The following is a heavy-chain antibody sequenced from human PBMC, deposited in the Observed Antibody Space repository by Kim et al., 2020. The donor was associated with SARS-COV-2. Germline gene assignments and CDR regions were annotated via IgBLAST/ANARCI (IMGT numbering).Heavy chain of an antibody. Sequence: GGSLRLSCAASGFTFSSYSMNWVRQAPGKGLEWVSSISSSSSYIYYADSVKGRFTISRDNAKNSLYLQMNSLRAEDTAVYYCARDLRSNYVGDAFDIWGQGTMVTVSS. J-gene: IGHJ3*02. V-gene: IGHV3-21*01. CDR2: ISSSSSYI. D-gene: IGHD4-4*01. CDR3: ARDLRSNYVGDAFDI. CDR1: GFTFSSYS.